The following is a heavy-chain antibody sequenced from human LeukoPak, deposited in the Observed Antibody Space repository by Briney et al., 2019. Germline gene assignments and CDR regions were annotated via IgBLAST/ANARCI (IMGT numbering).Heavy chain of an antibody. D-gene: IGHD2-15*01. CDR1: GGSFSGYY. V-gene: IGHV4-34*01. J-gene: IGHJ4*02. Sequence: SETLSLTCAVYGGSFSGYYWSWIRQPPGKGLEWIGEINHSGSTNYNPSLKSRVTISVDTSKNQFSLKLSPVTAADTAVYYCARGYLGSTPFDYWGQGTLVTVSS. CDR2: INHSGST. CDR3: ARGYLGSTPFDY.